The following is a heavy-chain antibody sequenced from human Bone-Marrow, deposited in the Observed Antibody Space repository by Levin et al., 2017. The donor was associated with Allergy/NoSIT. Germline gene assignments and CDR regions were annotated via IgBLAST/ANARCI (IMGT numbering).Heavy chain of an antibody. J-gene: IGHJ5*02. CDR3: ARDKGSRVCSSTSCYNNNFDP. CDR1: GFTFSSYT. D-gene: IGHD2-2*01. V-gene: IGHV3-21*01. Sequence: NSGGSLRLSCAASGFTFSSYTMNWVRQAPGKGLEWVSSISTTSTYIYYADSVKGRFTISRDNAKNSLYLQMNSLRADDTAVYFCARDKGSRVCSSTSCYNNNFDPWGQGTLVTVSS. CDR2: ISTTSTYI.